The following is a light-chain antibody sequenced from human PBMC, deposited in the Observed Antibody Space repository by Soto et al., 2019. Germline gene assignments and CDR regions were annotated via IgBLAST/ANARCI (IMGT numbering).Light chain of an antibody. V-gene: IGKV3-15*01. Sequence: EIVMTQSPATLSVSPGERATLSCRASQSISNNLAWYQQKPGQAPRLLISGASTRATGIPARFSGSGSGTEFTLTISSLQSEDFAVDDCQQYNNWPQTFGQGTKVEIK. CDR3: QQYNNWPQT. CDR2: GAS. CDR1: QSISNN. J-gene: IGKJ1*01.